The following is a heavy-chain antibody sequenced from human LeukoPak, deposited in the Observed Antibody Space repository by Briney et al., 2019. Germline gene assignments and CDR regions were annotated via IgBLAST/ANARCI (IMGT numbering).Heavy chain of an antibody. Sequence: SETLSLTCTVSGGSISSAGYYWSWIRQHPGKGLEWIGYIYYSGSTYYNPSLKSRVTISVDTSKNQFSLKLSSVTAADTAVYYCEREWGGYFDYWGQGTLVTVSS. CDR1: GGSISSAGYY. CDR3: EREWGGYFDY. J-gene: IGHJ4*02. D-gene: IGHD3-16*01. CDR2: IYYSGST. V-gene: IGHV4-31*03.